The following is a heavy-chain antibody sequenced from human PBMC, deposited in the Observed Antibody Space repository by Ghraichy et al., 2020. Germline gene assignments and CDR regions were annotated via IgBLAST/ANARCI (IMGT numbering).Heavy chain of an antibody. J-gene: IGHJ4*02. V-gene: IGHV1-2*02. Sequence: ASVKVSCKASGYTFTDYYLHWVRQAPGQGLEWMGWINPKTGGTIFAQKFQGRVTMTRDTSISTVYVELSRLRSDDTAVFYCARARENFYFDYWGQGTLVTVSS. CDR2: INPKTGGT. CDR3: ARARENFYFDY. CDR1: GYTFTDYY.